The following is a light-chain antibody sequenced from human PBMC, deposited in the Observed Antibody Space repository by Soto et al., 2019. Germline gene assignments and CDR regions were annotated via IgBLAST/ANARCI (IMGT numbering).Light chain of an antibody. Sequence: EIVMTKSPATLSVSPGEGVTLSCRASQSVSSRLAWYQQKPGQSPRLLIYGASSRATGIPDRFSGSGSGTDFTITISRLEPEDFAVYYCQRYGSSPTFGQGTKVDIK. J-gene: IGKJ1*01. CDR2: GAS. CDR3: QRYGSSPT. V-gene: IGKV3-20*01. CDR1: QSVSSR.